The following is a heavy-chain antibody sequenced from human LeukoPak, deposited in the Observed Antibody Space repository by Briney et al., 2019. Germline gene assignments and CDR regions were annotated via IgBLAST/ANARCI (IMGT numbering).Heavy chain of an antibody. D-gene: IGHD6-19*01. CDR2: IYTSGST. V-gene: IGHV4-4*07. CDR1: GGSISSYY. Sequence: TSETLSLTCTVSGGSISSYYWSWIRQPAGKGLEWIGRIYTSGSTNYNPSLKSRITMSVDTSKNQFSLRLSSMTAADTAVYYCASSGLSSGWFPDYWGQGTLVTVSS. J-gene: IGHJ4*02. CDR3: ASSGLSSGWFPDY.